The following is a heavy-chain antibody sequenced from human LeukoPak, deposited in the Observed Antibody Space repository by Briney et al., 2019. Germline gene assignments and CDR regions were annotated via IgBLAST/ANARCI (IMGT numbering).Heavy chain of an antibody. J-gene: IGHJ4*02. V-gene: IGHV1-3*03. CDR3: ARDLTLVLLWFGEGSFDY. Sequence: GASVKVSCKASGYTFTSYAMHWVRQAPGQRLEWMGWINAGNGNTKYSQEFQGRVTITRDTSASTAYMELSSLRSEDMAVYYCARDLTLVLLWFGEGSFDYWGQGTLVTVSS. CDR2: INAGNGNT. CDR1: GYTFTSYA. D-gene: IGHD3-10*01.